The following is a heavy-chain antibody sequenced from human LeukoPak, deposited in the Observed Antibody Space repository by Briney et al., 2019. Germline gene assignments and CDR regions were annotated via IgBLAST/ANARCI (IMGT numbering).Heavy chain of an antibody. CDR2: ISGSASST. J-gene: IGHJ4*02. Sequence: GGSLRLSCAASGFTFSNYAMSWVRQAPGKGLEWVSAISGSASSTYHADSVKGRFTISRDNSKNTLYLQMNSLRADDTAVYYCARGPKYISATGPYYFDYWGQGTPVTVSS. D-gene: IGHD6-13*01. CDR3: ARGPKYISATGPYYFDY. CDR1: GFTFSNYA. V-gene: IGHV3-23*01.